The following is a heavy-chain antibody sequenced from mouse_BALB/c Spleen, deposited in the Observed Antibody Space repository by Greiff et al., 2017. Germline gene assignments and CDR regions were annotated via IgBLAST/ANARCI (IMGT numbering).Heavy chain of an antibody. V-gene: IGHV5-9-4*01. CDR1: GFTFSSYA. Sequence: EVKLVESGGGLVKPGGSLKLSCAASGFTFSSYAMSWVRQSPEKRLEWVAEISSGGSYTYYPDTVTGRFTISRDNAKNTLYLEMSSLRSEDTAMYYCARGYYGNHYYAMDYWGQGTSVTVSS. CDR2: ISSGGSYT. D-gene: IGHD2-1*01. CDR3: ARGYYGNHYYAMDY. J-gene: IGHJ4*01.